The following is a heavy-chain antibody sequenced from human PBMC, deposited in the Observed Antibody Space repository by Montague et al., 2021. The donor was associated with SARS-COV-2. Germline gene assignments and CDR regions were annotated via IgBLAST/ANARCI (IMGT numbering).Heavy chain of an antibody. J-gene: IGHJ4*02. D-gene: IGHD6-19*01. CDR1: GDSVSSNSAA. CDR2: TYYRSKWFH. Sequence: CAISGDSVSSNSAAWNWIRQSSSRGLEWLGRTYYRSKWFHDYAISVKSRIIINPDTSKNQFSLQLNSVTPEDTAVYYCANFAVSGTTADYWGQGILVTVSS. V-gene: IGHV6-1*01. CDR3: ANFAVSGTTADY.